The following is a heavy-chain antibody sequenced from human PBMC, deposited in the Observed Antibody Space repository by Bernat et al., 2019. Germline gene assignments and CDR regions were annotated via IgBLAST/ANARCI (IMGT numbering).Heavy chain of an antibody. D-gene: IGHD3-10*01. CDR1: GGSISSGSYY. CDR2: IYTSGST. V-gene: IGHV4-61*02. Sequence: QVQLQESGPGLVKPSQTLSLTCTVSGGSISSGSYYWSWIRQPAGKGLEWIGRIYTSGSTNYNPSLKSRVTISVDTAKYQFSLMLSSVTAADTAVYYCASGVSYYYGSGSYYYYGMDVWGRGTTVTVSS. J-gene: IGHJ6*02. CDR3: ASGVSYYYGSGSYYYYGMDV.